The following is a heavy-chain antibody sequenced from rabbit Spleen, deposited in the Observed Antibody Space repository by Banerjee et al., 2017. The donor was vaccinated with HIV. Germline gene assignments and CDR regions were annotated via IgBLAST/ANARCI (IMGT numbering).Heavy chain of an antibody. CDR3: ARRYSGYGFAPDL. J-gene: IGHJ4*01. V-gene: IGHV1S40*01. D-gene: IGHD6-1*01. CDR2: IYAGSGTYT. CDR1: GFSFSSSYY. Sequence: QSLEESGGGLVKPGASLTLTCTASGFSFSSSYYMCWVRQAPGKGLEYAACIYAGSGTYTYYASWAKGRFTISKTSSTTVTLQMTSLTAADTATYFCARRYSGYGFAPDLWGPGTLVTVS.